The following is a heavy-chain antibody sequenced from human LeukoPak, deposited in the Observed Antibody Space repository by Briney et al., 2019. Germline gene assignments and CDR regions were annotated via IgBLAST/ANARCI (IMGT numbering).Heavy chain of an antibody. V-gene: IGHV3-33*01. D-gene: IGHD5/OR15-5a*01. CDR3: ARDRSTTHFDY. CDR1: GFTFSSYG. J-gene: IGHJ4*02. Sequence: GGSLRLSCAASGFTFSSYGMHWVRQAPGKGLEWVAMIWYDGSNTYYADSVRGRFTISRDNSKNTLFLQMDSLRAEDTAVYYCARDRSTTHFDYWGQGTLVTVSS. CDR2: IWYDGSNT.